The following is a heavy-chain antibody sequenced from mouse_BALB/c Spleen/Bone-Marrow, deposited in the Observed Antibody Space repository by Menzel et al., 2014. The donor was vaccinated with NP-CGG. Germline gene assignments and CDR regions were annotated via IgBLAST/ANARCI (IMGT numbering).Heavy chain of an antibody. V-gene: IGHV1-14*01. CDR2: INPYNDGT. CDR3: ARSDVYYYAVDY. J-gene: IGHJ4*01. D-gene: IGHD2-3*01. Sequence: VQLKESGPELVKPGASVKMSCKASGYTFTTYVMQWVKQKPGQGLEWIGYINPYNDGTKYNEKFKGKATLTSDKSSSTAYMELSSLTSDDSAVYYCARSDVYYYAVDYWGQGTSVTVSS. CDR1: GYTFTTYV.